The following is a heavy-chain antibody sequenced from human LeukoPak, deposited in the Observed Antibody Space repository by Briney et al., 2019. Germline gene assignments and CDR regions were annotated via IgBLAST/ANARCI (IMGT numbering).Heavy chain of an antibody. CDR3: ARTGDYSYYYYYYYMDV. D-gene: IGHD4-17*01. CDR2: INHSGST. J-gene: IGHJ6*03. CDR1: GGSFSGYY. V-gene: IGHV4-34*01. Sequence: PSETLSLTCAVYGGSFSGYYWSWIRQPPGKGLEWIGEINHSGSTNYNPSLKSRVTISVDTSKNQFSLKLSSVTAADTAVYYCARTGDYSYYYYYYYMDVWGKGTTVTISS.